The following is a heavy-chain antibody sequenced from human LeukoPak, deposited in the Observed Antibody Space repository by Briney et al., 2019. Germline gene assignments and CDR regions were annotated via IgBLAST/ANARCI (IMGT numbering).Heavy chain of an antibody. CDR1: GGTFSSYA. CDR3: ATGRGSSITYFDY. V-gene: IGHV1-69*06. D-gene: IGHD1-26*01. CDR2: IIPIFGTA. Sequence: ASVKVSCKASGGTFSSYAISWVRQAPGQGLEWMGGIIPIFGTANYAQKFQGRVTMTEDTSTDTAYVELSSLRSEDTAVYYCATGRGSSITYFDYWGQGTLVTVSS. J-gene: IGHJ4*02.